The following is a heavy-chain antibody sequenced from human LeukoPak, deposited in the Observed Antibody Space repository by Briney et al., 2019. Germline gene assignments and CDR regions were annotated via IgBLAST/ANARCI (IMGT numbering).Heavy chain of an antibody. J-gene: IGHJ4*02. CDR3: AKATGEYYDT. Sequence: PGGSLRLSCAASGFTFSSYGMHWVRQAPGKGLEWVAVISYDGSNKYYADSVKGRFTISRDNSKNTLYLQMNSLRAEDTAVHYCAKATGEYYDTWGQGTLVTVSS. D-gene: IGHD3-22*01. CDR1: GFTFSSYG. V-gene: IGHV3-30*18. CDR2: ISYDGSNK.